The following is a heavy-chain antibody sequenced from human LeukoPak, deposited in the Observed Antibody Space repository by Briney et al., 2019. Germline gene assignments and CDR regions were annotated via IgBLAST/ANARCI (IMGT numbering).Heavy chain of an antibody. V-gene: IGHV1-2*02. J-gene: IGHJ4*02. Sequence: ASVKVSCKASGYTFTGYYMHWVRQAPGQGLEWMRWINPNSGGTNYAQKLQGRVTMTRDTSISTAYMELSRLRSDDTAVYYCASASDGTTITDYWGQGTLVTVSS. CDR3: ASASDGTTITDY. CDR1: GYTFTGYY. D-gene: IGHD5-12*01. CDR2: INPNSGGT.